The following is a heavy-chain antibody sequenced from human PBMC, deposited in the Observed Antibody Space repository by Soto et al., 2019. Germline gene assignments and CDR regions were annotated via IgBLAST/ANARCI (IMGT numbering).Heavy chain of an antibody. CDR1: GDSISRNDYY. CDR3: ARSNYGEGYPHLFDF. J-gene: IGHJ4*02. V-gene: IGHV4-30-4*08. CDR2: IHYSGNT. Sequence: QVQLQESGPELVQPSQTLSLTCAVSGDSISRNDYYWHWIRQAPGSVLEWVGYIHYSGNTFYTPSLRGRTVISVDRARNQFSLSLASMTVTDAAIYYSARSNYGEGYPHLFDFWGRGALVTVSA. D-gene: IGHD4-17*01.